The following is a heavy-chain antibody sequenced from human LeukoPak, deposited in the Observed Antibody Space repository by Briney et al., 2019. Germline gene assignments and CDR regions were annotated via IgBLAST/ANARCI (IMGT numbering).Heavy chain of an antibody. CDR2: ISGSGGST. CDR1: GFTLSSYA. CDR3: AKGIWFGESYNWFDP. V-gene: IGHV3-23*01. D-gene: IGHD3-10*01. J-gene: IGHJ5*02. Sequence: GGSLRLSCAASGFTLSSYAMSWVRQAPGKGLEWVSAISGSGGSTYYADSVKGRFTISRDNSKNTLYLQMNSLRAEDTAVYYCAKGIWFGESYNWFDPWGQGTLVTVSS.